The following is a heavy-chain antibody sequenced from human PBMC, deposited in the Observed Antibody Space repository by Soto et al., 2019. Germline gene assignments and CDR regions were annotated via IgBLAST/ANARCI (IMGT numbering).Heavy chain of an antibody. CDR2: IIPIFGTA. D-gene: IGHD3-22*01. V-gene: IGHV1-69*12. Sequence: QVQLVQSGAEVKKPGSSVKVSCKASGGTFSSYAISWVRQAPGQGLEWMGGIIPIFGTANYAQKFQGRVTITADESTSTAYMELSSLRPEDTAVYYCARATMIVVVTSPNAFDIWGQGTMVTVSS. CDR3: ARATMIVVVTSPNAFDI. J-gene: IGHJ3*02. CDR1: GGTFSSYA.